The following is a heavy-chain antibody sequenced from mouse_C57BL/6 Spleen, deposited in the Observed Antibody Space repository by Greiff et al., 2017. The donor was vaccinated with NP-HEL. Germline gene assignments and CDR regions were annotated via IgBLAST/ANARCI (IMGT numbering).Heavy chain of an antibody. CDR3: ARPYDYDRVAWFAY. CDR2: INPNYGTT. Sequence: VQLKQSGPELVKPGASVKISCKASGYSFTDYNMNWVKQSNGKSLEWIGVINPNYGTTSYNQKFKGKATLTVDQSSSTAYMQLNSLTSEDSAVYYCARPYDYDRVAWFAYWGQGTLVTVSA. J-gene: IGHJ3*01. V-gene: IGHV1-39*01. CDR1: GYSFTDYN. D-gene: IGHD2-4*01.